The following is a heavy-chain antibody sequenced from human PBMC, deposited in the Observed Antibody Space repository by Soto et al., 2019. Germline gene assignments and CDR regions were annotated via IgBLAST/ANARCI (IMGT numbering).Heavy chain of an antibody. CDR1: GGSISSGGYY. J-gene: IGHJ6*02. CDR3: ARRSVTRTYYYYYYGMDV. Sequence: PSETLSLTCTLSGGSISSGGYYWSRVRQQQGTGLEWIGYIYYSGSTNYNPSLKSRVTISVDTSKNQFSLKLSSVTAADTAVYYCARRSVTRTYYYYYYGMDVWGQGTTVTVSS. CDR2: IYYSGST. V-gene: IGHV4-61*08. D-gene: IGHD4-17*01.